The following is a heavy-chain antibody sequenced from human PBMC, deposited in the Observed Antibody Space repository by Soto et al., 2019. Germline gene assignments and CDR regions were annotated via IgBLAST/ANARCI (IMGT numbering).Heavy chain of an antibody. CDR1: GFSHSTTGVG. V-gene: IGHV2-5*02. CDR2: IFWDDDV. J-gene: IGHJ4*02. D-gene: IGHD3-3*01. CDR3: AHRITIFGVVSGFDY. Sequence: SGPTLVNPTQTLTLTCSFSGFSHSTTGVGVGWIRQPPGKALEWLALIFWDDDVRYSPSLKSRLTIAKDTSKNQVVLTMTNMDPVDTATYYCAHRITIFGVVSGFDYWGQGTLVTVSS.